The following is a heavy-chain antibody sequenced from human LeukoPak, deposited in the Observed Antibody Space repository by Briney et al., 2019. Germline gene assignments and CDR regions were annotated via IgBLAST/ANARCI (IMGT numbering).Heavy chain of an antibody. CDR1: GGSISSYY. J-gene: IGHJ4*02. V-gene: IGHV4-59*12. CDR2: IYYSGST. D-gene: IGHD3-10*02. CDR3: ASMLGY. Sequence: SETLSLTCTVSGGSISSYYWSWTRQPPGKGLEWIGYIYYSGSTNYNPSLKSRVTMSVDTSKNQFSLKLSSVTAADTAVYYCASMLGYWGQGTLVTVSS.